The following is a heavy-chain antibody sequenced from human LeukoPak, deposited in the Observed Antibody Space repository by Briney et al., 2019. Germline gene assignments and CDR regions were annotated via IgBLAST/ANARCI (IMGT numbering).Heavy chain of an antibody. D-gene: IGHD3-10*01. V-gene: IGHV3-66*01. CDR2: IYDDGAT. J-gene: IGHJ4*02. CDR3: ARDGGRWSFEQ. CDR1: GFGFSGSY. Sequence: PGGSLRLSCVGSGFGFSGSYMSWVRQAPGKGLEWVSTIYDDGATQVTDSVKCRFTISRDNSNKTVFLQMNSLRDEDTALYHCARDGGRWSFEQWGQGTLVTVSS.